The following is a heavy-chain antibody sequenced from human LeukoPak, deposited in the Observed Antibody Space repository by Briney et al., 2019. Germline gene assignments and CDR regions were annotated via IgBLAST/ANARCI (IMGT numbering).Heavy chain of an antibody. CDR1: GFTFSSYA. V-gene: IGHV3-7*03. D-gene: IGHD3-16*01. Sequence: GGSSRLSCAASGFTFSSYAMNWARQAPGKGLEWVASINHNGNVNYYVDSVKGRFTISRDNAKNSLYLQMSNLRAEDTAVYFCARGGGLDVWGQGATVTVSS. J-gene: IGHJ6*02. CDR3: ARGGGLDV. CDR2: INHNGNVN.